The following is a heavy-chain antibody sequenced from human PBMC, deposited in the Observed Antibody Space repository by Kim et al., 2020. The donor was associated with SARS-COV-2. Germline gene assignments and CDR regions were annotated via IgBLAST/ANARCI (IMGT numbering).Heavy chain of an antibody. CDR3: AKDKAYYGSGVDPATFDP. J-gene: IGHJ5*02. CDR2: ISWNSGSI. V-gene: IGHV3-9*01. CDR1: GFTFDDYA. Sequence: GGSLRLSCAASGFTFDDYAMHWVRQAPGKGLEWVSGISWNSGSIGYADSVKGRFTISRDNAKNSLYLQMNSLRAEDTALYYCAKDKAYYGSGVDPATFDPWGQGTLVTVSS. D-gene: IGHD3-10*01.